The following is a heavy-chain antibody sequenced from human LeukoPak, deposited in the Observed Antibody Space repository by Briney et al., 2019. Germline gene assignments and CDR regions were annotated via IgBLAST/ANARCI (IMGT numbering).Heavy chain of an antibody. CDR2: ISSSSSYI. CDR3: ARDSGAAMTYFDH. V-gene: IGHV3-21*01. CDR1: GFTFSSYS. Sequence: GGSLRLSCAASGFTFSSYSMNWVRQAPGKGLEWVSSISSSSSYIYYADSVEGRFTISRDNAKNSLYLQMNSLRAEDTAVYYCARDSGAAMTYFDHWGQGTLVTVSS. D-gene: IGHD5-18*01. J-gene: IGHJ4*02.